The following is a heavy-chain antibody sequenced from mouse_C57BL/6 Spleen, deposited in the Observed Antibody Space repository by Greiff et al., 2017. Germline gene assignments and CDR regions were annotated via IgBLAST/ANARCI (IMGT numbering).Heavy chain of an antibody. D-gene: IGHD2-5*01. V-gene: IGHV1-82*01. CDR1: GYAFSSSW. Sequence: QVQLQQSGPELVKPGASVKISCKASGYAFSSSWMNWVKQRPGQGLEWIGRIYPGDGDTNYNGKFKGKATLTADKSSSTAYMQLSSLTSEDSAVYYCARRNYSNYYAMDYWGQGTSVTVSS. CDR2: IYPGDGDT. J-gene: IGHJ4*01. CDR3: ARRNYSNYYAMDY.